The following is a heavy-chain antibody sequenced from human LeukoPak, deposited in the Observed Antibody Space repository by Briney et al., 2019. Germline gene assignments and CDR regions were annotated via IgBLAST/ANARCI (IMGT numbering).Heavy chain of an antibody. D-gene: IGHD3-10*01. J-gene: IGHJ6*02. CDR1: GFTFSTYN. CDR3: ARFGSGSHYPYYYYGMDV. CDR2: ISSSSSYK. V-gene: IGHV3-21*01. Sequence: PGGSLRLSCAASGFTFSTYNMNWVRQAPGKGLEWVSYISSSSSYKDHADSVKGRFTISRDNAKNSLYLQMNSLSAEDTAVYYCARFGSGSHYPYYYYGMDVWGQGTTVTVSS.